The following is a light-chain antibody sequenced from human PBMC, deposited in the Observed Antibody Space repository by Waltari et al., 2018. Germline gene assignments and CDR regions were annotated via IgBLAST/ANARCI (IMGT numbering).Light chain of an antibody. J-gene: IGKJ1*01. Sequence: DIQMTQSPSTLSASVGDRVTITCRASQIISSWLAWYQQKPGKAPKLLIYKASSLESGVPSRFRGSGSGTEFTLTISSLQPDDFATYYCQQYNSYRTFGQGTKVEIK. CDR3: QQYNSYRT. CDR2: KAS. V-gene: IGKV1-5*03. CDR1: QIISSW.